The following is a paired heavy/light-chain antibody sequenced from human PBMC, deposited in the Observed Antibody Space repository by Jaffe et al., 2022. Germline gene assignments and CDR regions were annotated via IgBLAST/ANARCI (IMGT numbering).Heavy chain of an antibody. V-gene: IGHV4-38-2*01. Sequence: QVQLQESGPGLVKPSETLSLTCAVSGYSISSGYYWGWIRQPPGKGLEWIGSIYHSGSTYYNPSLKSRVTISVDTSKNQFSLKLSSVTAADTAVYYCATQDPITMIVVVTHYWYFDLWGRGTLVTVSS. CDR3: ATQDPITMIVVVTHYWYFDL. CDR2: IYHSGST. J-gene: IGHJ2*01. D-gene: IGHD3-22*01. CDR1: GYSISSGYY.
Light chain of an antibody. CDR2: DAS. Sequence: EIVLTQSPATLSLSPGERATLSCRASQSVSSYLAWYQQKPGQAPRLLIYDASNRATGIPARFSGSGSGTDFTLTISSLEPEDFAVYYCQQRSNWPPQYTFGQGTKLEIK. V-gene: IGKV3-11*01. CDR1: QSVSSY. CDR3: QQRSNWPPQYT. J-gene: IGKJ2*01.